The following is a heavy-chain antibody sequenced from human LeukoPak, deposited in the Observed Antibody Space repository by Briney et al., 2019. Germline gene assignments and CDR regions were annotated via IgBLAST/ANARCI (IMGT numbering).Heavy chain of an antibody. D-gene: IGHD2-8*01. CDR3: ARDYCTNGVCYSFPDY. CDR1: GFTFSNYA. Sequence: GGSLRLSCAASGFTFSNYAIHWVRHAPGKGLEWVADMSYDGSNKYYADSVKGRFTISRDTSKNTLYLQMTSLRAEDTAMYYCARDYCTNGVCYSFPDYWGQGTLVTVSS. CDR2: MSYDGSNK. V-gene: IGHV3-30-3*01. J-gene: IGHJ4*02.